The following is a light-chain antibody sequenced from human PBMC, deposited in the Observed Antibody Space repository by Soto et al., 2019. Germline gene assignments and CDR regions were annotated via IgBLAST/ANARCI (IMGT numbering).Light chain of an antibody. CDR1: QYVTTN. CDR3: QQYDTGTLT. Sequence: ETVMTQFPATLSVSPVERATLSCRASQYVTTNLAWYQQQPGQPPRLLIYDICNRATGIPARFSGSESETESALTITSLQSEDFAVYYCQQYDTGTLTFGGGTKV. J-gene: IGKJ4*01. CDR2: DIC. V-gene: IGKV3D-15*01.